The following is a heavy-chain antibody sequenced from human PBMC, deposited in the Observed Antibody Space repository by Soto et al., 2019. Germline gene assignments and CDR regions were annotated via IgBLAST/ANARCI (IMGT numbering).Heavy chain of an antibody. CDR3: ARAHDILVVPAAMQDYYYYGMAV. Sequence: SETLSLTCTVSGGSLSGYYWSWIRQPPGKGLEWIGYIYYSGSTNYNPSLKSRVTISVDTSKNQFSLKLSSVTAADTAVYYCARAHDILVVPAAMQDYYYYGMAVWGQGTTVTVSS. V-gene: IGHV4-59*01. J-gene: IGHJ6*02. CDR2: IYYSGST. D-gene: IGHD2-2*01. CDR1: GGSLSGYY.